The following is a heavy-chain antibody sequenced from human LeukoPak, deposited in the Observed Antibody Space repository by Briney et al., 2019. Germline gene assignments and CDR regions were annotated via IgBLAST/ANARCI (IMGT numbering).Heavy chain of an antibody. CDR3: AKASRTGYYQPFDY. Sequence: PGGSLRLSCIASGFTYDDYAMHWVRQAPGKGLEWVSGISWNTGTIDYADSVKGRFTISRDNAKKSLYLQMNSLGVGDTALYYCAKASRTGYYQPFDYWGQGTLVTVSS. CDR2: ISWNTGTI. J-gene: IGHJ4*02. D-gene: IGHD3-22*01. CDR1: GFTYDDYA. V-gene: IGHV3-9*01.